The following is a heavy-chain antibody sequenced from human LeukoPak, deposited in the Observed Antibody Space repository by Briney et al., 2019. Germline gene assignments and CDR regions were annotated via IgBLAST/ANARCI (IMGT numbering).Heavy chain of an antibody. V-gene: IGHV1-2*02. D-gene: IGHD5-24*01. CDR3: ARDLGDGYNYYFDY. CDR2: INPNSGGT. J-gene: IGHJ4*02. Sequence: VASVKVSCKASGYTFTGYYMHWVRQAPGQGLGWMGWINPNSGGTNYAQKFQGRVTMTRDTSISTAYMELSRLRSDDTAVYYCARDLGDGYNYYFDYWGQGTLVTVSS. CDR1: GYTFTGYY.